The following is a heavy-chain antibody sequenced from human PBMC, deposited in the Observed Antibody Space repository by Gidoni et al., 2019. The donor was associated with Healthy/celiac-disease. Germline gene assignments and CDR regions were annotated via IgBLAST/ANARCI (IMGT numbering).Heavy chain of an antibody. V-gene: IGHV3-48*02. J-gene: IGHJ4*02. Sequence: EVQLVEYGGGLVQPGGSLRLSCAASGFTFSSYSMNWVRQAPGKGLEWVSYISSSSSTIYYADSVKGRFTISRDNAKNSLYLQMNSLRDEDTAVYYCARAHNSGYYYFLANYFDYWGQGTLVTVSS. CDR3: ARAHNSGYYYFLANYFDY. D-gene: IGHD3-22*01. CDR1: GFTFSSYS. CDR2: ISSSSSTI.